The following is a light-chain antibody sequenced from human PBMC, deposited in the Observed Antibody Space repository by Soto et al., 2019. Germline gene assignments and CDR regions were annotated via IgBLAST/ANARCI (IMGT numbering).Light chain of an antibody. CDR1: QSISSW. CDR3: QQYNSYPWT. CDR2: DAS. J-gene: IGKJ1*01. V-gene: IGKV1-5*01. Sequence: DIQMTQSPSTLSASVGDRVTITCWASQSISSWLAWYQQKPGKAPKLLIYDASSLESGVPSRFSGSGSGTEFTLTISSLQPDDFATYYCQQYNSYPWTFGQGTKVDIK.